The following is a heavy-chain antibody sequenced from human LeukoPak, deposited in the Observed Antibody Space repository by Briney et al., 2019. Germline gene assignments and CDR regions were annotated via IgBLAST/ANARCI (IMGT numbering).Heavy chain of an antibody. CDR2: ISSSSSYI. V-gene: IGHV3-21*04. D-gene: IGHD6-13*01. J-gene: IGHJ6*03. CDR3: AKDSSNMGYYYYMDV. CDR1: GFTFSSYS. Sequence: PGGSLRLSCAASGFTFSSYSMNWVRQAPGKGLEWVSSISSSSSYIYYADSVKGRFTISRDNAKNSLYLQMNSLRAEDTALYYCAKDSSNMGYYYYMDVWGKGTTVTVSS.